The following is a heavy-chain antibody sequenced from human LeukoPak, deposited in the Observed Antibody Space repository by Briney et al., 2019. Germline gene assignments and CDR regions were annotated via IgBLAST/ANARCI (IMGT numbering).Heavy chain of an antibody. Sequence: SETLSLTCTVSGGSISSSSYYWGWIRQPPGKGLEWIGSIYYSGSTYYNPSLKSRVTISVDTSKNQFSLKLSSVTAADTAVYYCARAAAAGTLRNWFDPWGQGTLVTVSS. J-gene: IGHJ5*02. D-gene: IGHD6-13*01. CDR3: ARAAAAGTLRNWFDP. CDR1: GGSISSSSYY. V-gene: IGHV4-39*07. CDR2: IYYSGST.